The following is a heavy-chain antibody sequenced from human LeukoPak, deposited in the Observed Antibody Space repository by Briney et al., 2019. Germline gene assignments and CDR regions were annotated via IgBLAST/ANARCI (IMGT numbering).Heavy chain of an antibody. CDR3: ARERRGYGGTFDS. V-gene: IGHV4-39*02. D-gene: IGHD4-23*01. CDR1: GGSISTGNYY. CDR2: IYYSGST. Sequence: SETLSLTCTVSGGSISTGNYYWGWIRQPPGKGLEWIGSIYYSGSTFDNPSLKSRVTMSVDTSKNHFSMRLNSVTAADTAVYYCARERRGYGGTFDSWGQGTLVTVSS. J-gene: IGHJ4*02.